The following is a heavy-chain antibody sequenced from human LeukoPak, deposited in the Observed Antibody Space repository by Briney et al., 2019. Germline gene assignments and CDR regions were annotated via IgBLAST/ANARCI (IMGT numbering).Heavy chain of an antibody. V-gene: IGHV3-48*01. CDR3: ARDGGDY. J-gene: IGHJ4*02. Sequence: GGSLRLSCAASGFTFSSYSMNWVRQAPGKGLEWVSYISSSSSTIYYADSVKGRFTISRDNSKNTLYLQMGSLRAEDMAVYYCARDGGDYWGQGTLVTVSS. D-gene: IGHD3-16*01. CDR2: ISSSSSTI. CDR1: GFTFSSYS.